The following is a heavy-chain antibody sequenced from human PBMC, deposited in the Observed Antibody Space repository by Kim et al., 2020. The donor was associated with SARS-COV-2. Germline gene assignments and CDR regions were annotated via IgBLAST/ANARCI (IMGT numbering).Heavy chain of an antibody. D-gene: IGHD5-12*01. Sequence: GGSLRLCCAASGFTFSDFYMNWVRQAPGKGLMWVSRISDGGGRTNYADSVKGRFTVSRDNSKNTLYLEMTSLRAEDTALYYCVKRGYTSTASFDYWGQGTLLTVSS. CDR1: GFTFSDFY. CDR2: ISDGGGRT. J-gene: IGHJ4*02. V-gene: IGHV3-74*01. CDR3: VKRGYTSTASFDY.